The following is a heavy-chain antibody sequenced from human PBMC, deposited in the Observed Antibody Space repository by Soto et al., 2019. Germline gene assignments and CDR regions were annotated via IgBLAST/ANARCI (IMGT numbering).Heavy chain of an antibody. D-gene: IGHD6-19*01. J-gene: IGHJ3*02. CDR3: ARSTIIAVAGTEPWHDAFAI. V-gene: IGHV3-13*01. Sequence: EVQLVESGGGLVQPGGSLRLSCAASGFTFSSYDMHWVRQATGKGLEWVSAIGTAGDTYYPGSVKGRFTISRENAKNSLYLQMHSLRAGDTAVYYCARSTIIAVAGTEPWHDAFAIWGQGTMVPVPS. CDR1: GFTFSSYD. CDR2: IGTAGDT.